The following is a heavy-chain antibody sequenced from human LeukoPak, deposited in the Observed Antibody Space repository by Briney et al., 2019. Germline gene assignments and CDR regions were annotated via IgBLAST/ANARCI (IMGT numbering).Heavy chain of an antibody. CDR3: ARYCSSTSCPISD. V-gene: IGHV1-69*13. J-gene: IGHJ4*02. Sequence: VSSEKVSCKASGGTFSSYAISWVRQAPGQGLEWMGGIIPIFGTANYAQKFQGRVTITADESTSTAYMELSSLRSEDTAVYYCARYCSSTSCPISDRGQGTLVTVSS. CDR1: GGTFSSYA. D-gene: IGHD2-2*01. CDR2: IIPIFGTA.